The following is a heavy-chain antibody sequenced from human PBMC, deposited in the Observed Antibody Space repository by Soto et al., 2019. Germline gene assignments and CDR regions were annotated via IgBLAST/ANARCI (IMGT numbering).Heavy chain of an antibody. CDR1: GGTISSYD. D-gene: IGHD6-13*01. V-gene: IGHV4-59*01. Sequence: SETLYLTCTVSGGTISSYDWSWTRQPPGKGLEWIGYIYYSGSTNYNPSLKSRVTISVDTSKNQFSLKLSSVTSADTAVYFCARIIGSTGGTAFDYWGQGTPVTVSS. CDR2: IYYSGST. J-gene: IGHJ4*02. CDR3: ARIIGSTGGTAFDY.